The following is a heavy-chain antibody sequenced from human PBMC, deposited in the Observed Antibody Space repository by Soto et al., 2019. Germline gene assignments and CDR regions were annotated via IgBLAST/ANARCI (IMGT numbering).Heavy chain of an antibody. CDR2: IIPIFGKG. J-gene: IGHJ6*02. D-gene: IGHD3-3*01. CDR1: GGTFNRYA. V-gene: IGHV1-69*01. CDR3: ARSAITLFGVVSIPPHYYSEMDV. Sequence: QVQLVQSGAEVKKPGSSVKVSCKASGGTFNRYAISWVRQAPGQGLEWMGGIIPIFGKGNDAQRFQGRVKITADESTGTAYMGLSSLRSEDTGVYYCARSAITLFGVVSIPPHYYSEMDVWGQGTTVTVSS.